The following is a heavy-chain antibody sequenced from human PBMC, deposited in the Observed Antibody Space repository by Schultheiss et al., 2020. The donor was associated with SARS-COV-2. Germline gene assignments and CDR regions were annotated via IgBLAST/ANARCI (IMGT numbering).Heavy chain of an antibody. Sequence: GGSLRLSCEASGFIFSNYDMSWVRQAPGKGLEWVSDISNSGGSTYYADSVKGRFTTSGDNSKNTLYLQMNSLRAEDTAVYYCASGDPYCSSTSCYASTDYWGQGTLVTVSS. J-gene: IGHJ4*02. V-gene: IGHV3-23*01. D-gene: IGHD2-2*01. CDR3: ASGDPYCSSTSCYASTDY. CDR2: ISNSGGST. CDR1: GFIFSNYD.